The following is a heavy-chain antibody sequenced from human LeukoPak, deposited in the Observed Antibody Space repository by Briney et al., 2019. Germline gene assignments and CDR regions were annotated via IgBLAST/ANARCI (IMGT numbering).Heavy chain of an antibody. CDR2: IYHSGST. CDR1: GYSISSGYY. V-gene: IGHV4-38-2*02. J-gene: IGHJ4*02. Sequence: PSETLSLTCTVSGYSISSGYYWGWIRQPPGKGLEWIGSIYHSGSTYYNPSLKSRVTISVDTSKNQFSLKLSSVTAADTAVYYCAREYSSSSSLDYWGQGTLVTVSS. D-gene: IGHD6-6*01. CDR3: AREYSSSSSLDY.